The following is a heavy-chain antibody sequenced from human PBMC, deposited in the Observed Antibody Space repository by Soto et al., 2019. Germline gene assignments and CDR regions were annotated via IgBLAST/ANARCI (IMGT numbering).Heavy chain of an antibody. V-gene: IGHV3-21*01. CDR3: AREDDYDFWIDYYYYMDV. CDR1: GFTFSSYS. Sequence: GESLKISCAASGFTFSSYSMNWVRQAPGKGLEWVSSISSSSSYIYYADSVKGRFTISRDNAKNSLYLQMNSLRAEDTAVYYCAREDDYDFWIDYYYYMDVWGKGTTVTVSS. CDR2: ISSSSSYI. J-gene: IGHJ6*03. D-gene: IGHD3-3*01.